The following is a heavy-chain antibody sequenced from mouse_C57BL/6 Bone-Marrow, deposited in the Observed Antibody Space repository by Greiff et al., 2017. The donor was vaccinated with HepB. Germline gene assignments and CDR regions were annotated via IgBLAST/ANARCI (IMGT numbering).Heavy chain of an antibody. CDR1: GFTFSDYY. Sequence: EVKLEESGGGLVQPGGSLKLSCAASGFTFSDYYMYWVRQTPEKRLEWVAYISNGGGSTYYPDTVKGRFTISRDNAKNTLYLQMSRLKSEDTAMYYCARKSMVTTSWYFDVWGTGTTVTVSS. CDR2: ISNGGGST. J-gene: IGHJ1*03. D-gene: IGHD2-2*01. CDR3: ARKSMVTTSWYFDV. V-gene: IGHV5-12*01.